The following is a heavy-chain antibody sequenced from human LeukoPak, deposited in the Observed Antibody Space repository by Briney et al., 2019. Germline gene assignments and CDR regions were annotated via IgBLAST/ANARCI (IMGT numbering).Heavy chain of an antibody. V-gene: IGHV1-46*01. CDR3: ASGDLTYYSGSSGYYLFDN. J-gene: IGHJ4*02. Sequence: ASVKVSCKASGYTSTSYYMHWVRQAPGQGLEWMGLINPSGGSTSYAQKFQGRLTMTRDTSTSTVHMELSSLRSEDTAVYYCASGDLTYYSGSSGYYLFDNWGQGTLVTVSS. CDR2: INPSGGST. D-gene: IGHD3-22*01. CDR1: GYTSTSYY.